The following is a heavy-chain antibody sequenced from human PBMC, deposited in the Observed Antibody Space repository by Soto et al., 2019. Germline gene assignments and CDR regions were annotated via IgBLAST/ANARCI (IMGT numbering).Heavy chain of an antibody. V-gene: IGHV3-30-3*01. CDR1: GFTFSSYA. J-gene: IGHJ3*02. CDR2: ISYDGSNK. CDR3: ARGTYYYDSSGYYPSHDAFDI. D-gene: IGHD3-22*01. Sequence: GGSLRLSCAASGFTFSSYAMHWVRQAPGKGLEWVAVISYDGSNKYYADSVKGRFTISRDNSKNTLYLQMNSMRAEDTAVYYCARGTYYYDSSGYYPSHDAFDIWGQGKMVTVSS.